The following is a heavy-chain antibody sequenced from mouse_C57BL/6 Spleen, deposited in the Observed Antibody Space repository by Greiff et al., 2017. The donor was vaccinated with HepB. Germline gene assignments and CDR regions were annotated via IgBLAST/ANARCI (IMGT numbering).Heavy chain of an antibody. D-gene: IGHD1-2*01. Sequence: EVKLMESGGGLVKPGGSLKLSCAASGFTFSDYGMHWVRQAAEKGLEWVAYLSSGSSTIYYADTVKGRFTISRDNAKNTLFLQMTSLRSEDTAMYYCARASTTALDYWGQGTTLTVSS. J-gene: IGHJ2*01. CDR1: GFTFSDYG. CDR2: LSSGSSTI. V-gene: IGHV5-17*01. CDR3: ARASTTALDY.